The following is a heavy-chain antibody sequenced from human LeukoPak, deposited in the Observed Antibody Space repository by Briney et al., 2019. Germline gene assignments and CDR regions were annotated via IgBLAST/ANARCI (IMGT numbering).Heavy chain of an antibody. CDR3: ARGKRLTIFSATNWFDP. Sequence: SETLSLTCAVYGGSFSGYYWSWIRQPPGKGLEWIGYIYYSGSTNYNPSLKSRVTISVDTSKKQFSLKLSSVTAADTAVYYCARGKRLTIFSATNWFDPWGQGTLVTVSS. V-gene: IGHV4-59*12. CDR1: GGSFSGYY. J-gene: IGHJ5*02. CDR2: IYYSGST. D-gene: IGHD3-9*01.